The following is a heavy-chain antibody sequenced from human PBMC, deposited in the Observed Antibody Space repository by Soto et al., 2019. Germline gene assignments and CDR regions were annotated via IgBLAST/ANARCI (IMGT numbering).Heavy chain of an antibody. J-gene: IGHJ6*03. CDR3: AKDGYSSSSDYYYYYMDV. CDR2: ISGSGGST. D-gene: IGHD6-6*01. Sequence: EVQLLESGGGLVQPGGSLRLSCAASGFTFSSYAMSWVRQAPGKGLEWVSAISGSGGSTYYADSVKGRFTISRDNSKNTLYLQMNSLRAEDTAVYYCAKDGYSSSSDYYYYYMDVWGKGTTVTVSS. CDR1: GFTFSSYA. V-gene: IGHV3-23*01.